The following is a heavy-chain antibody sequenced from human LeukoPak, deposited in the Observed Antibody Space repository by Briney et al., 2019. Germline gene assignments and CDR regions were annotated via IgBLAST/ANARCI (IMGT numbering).Heavy chain of an antibody. J-gene: IGHJ1*01. CDR3: ARVAQLETGYSPFQH. Sequence: MASETLSLTCTVSGGSISSGDYYWGWIRQPPGKGLEWIGSIYYSGSTYYNPSLKSRVTISVDTSKNQFSLKLSSVTAADTAVYYCARVAQLETGYSPFQHWGQGTLVTVSS. CDR2: IYYSGST. CDR1: GGSISSGDYY. V-gene: IGHV4-39*01. D-gene: IGHD3-9*01.